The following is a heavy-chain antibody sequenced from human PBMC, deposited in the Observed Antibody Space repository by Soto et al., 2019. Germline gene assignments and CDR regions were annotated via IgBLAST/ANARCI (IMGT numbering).Heavy chain of an antibody. CDR2: ISSSSSYI. Sequence: EVQLVESGGGLVKPGGSLRLSCAASGFTFSSYSMNWVRQAPGKGLEWVSSISSSSSYIYYADSVKGRFTISRDNAKNSLYLKMNSLRAEDTAVYYCARDPDSSGWYSVAFDIWGQGTMVTVSS. CDR1: GFTFSSYS. J-gene: IGHJ3*02. D-gene: IGHD6-19*01. V-gene: IGHV3-21*01. CDR3: ARDPDSSGWYSVAFDI.